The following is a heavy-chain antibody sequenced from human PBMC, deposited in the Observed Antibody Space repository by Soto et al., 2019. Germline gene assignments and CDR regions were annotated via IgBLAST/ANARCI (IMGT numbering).Heavy chain of an antibody. CDR1: GFTFGSYW. D-gene: IGHD3-16*01. V-gene: IGHV3-72*01. CDR2: TRNKANSYTT. J-gene: IGHJ6*02. Sequence: GGSLRLSCAASGFTFGSYWMSWVRQAPGKGLEWVGRTRNKANSYTTEYAASVKGRFTISRDDSKNSLYLQMNSLKTEDTAVYYCAGGATARTNYYYGLDAWGQGTTVTVSS. CDR3: AGGATARTNYYYGLDA.